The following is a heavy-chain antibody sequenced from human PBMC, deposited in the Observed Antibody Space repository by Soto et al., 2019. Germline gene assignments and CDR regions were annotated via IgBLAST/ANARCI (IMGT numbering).Heavy chain of an antibody. V-gene: IGHV3-23*01. Sequence: GGSLRLSCAASGFTFSSYAMSRVRQAPGKGLEWVSAISGSGGSTYYADSVKGRFTISRDNSKNTLYLQMNSLRAEDTAVYYCAKDVDSSSWYSDSWGQGTLGTVSS. CDR2: ISGSGGST. CDR1: GFTFSSYA. CDR3: AKDVDSSSWYSDS. D-gene: IGHD6-13*01. J-gene: IGHJ4*02.